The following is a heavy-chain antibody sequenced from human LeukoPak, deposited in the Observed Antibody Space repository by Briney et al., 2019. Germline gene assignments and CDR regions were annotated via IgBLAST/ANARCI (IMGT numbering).Heavy chain of an antibody. CDR2: ISSSSSYT. J-gene: IGHJ4*02. Sequence: GGSLRLSCAASGFTFSDYYMAWIRQAPGKGLEWVSYISSSSSYTNYADSVKGRFTISRDNAENSLYLQMNSLRAKDTAVYYCARDVYYGSGSYFFDYWGQGTLVTVSS. CDR1: GFTFSDYY. V-gene: IGHV3-11*05. D-gene: IGHD3-10*01. CDR3: ARDVYYGSGSYFFDY.